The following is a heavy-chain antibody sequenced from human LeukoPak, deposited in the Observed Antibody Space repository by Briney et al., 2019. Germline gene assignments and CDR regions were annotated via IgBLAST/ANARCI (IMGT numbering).Heavy chain of an antibody. CDR3: ARLNYSMVRGVSTGYYYYYGMDV. J-gene: IGHJ6*02. Sequence: SETLSLTCTVSGGSISSYYWSWIRQPPGKGLEWIGYIYYSGSTNYNPSLESRVTISVDTSKNQFSLKLSSVTAADTAVYYCARLNYSMVRGVSTGYYYYYGMDVWGQGTTLTVSS. D-gene: IGHD3-10*01. CDR2: IYYSGST. V-gene: IGHV4-59*08. CDR1: GGSISSYY.